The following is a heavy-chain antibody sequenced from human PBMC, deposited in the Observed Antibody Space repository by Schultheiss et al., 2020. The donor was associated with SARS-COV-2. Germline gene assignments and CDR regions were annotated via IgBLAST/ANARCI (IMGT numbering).Heavy chain of an antibody. Sequence: GGSLRLSCAGSGLTVSNNYMTWVRQAPGKGLEWVSSLSRSGVTTYYADSVRGRLTISRDNSKNTLYLQMNSLGAEDTATYFCARSPPLVTAYFDAWGQGTLVTVSS. D-gene: IGHD2-21*01. V-gene: IGHV3-53*01. CDR2: LSRSGVTT. CDR3: ARSPPLVTAYFDA. CDR1: GLTVSNNY. J-gene: IGHJ4*02.